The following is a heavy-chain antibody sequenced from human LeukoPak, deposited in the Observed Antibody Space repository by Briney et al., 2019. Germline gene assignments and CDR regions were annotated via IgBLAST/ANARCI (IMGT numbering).Heavy chain of an antibody. Sequence: GGSLRLSCAASGFTFSNAWMSWVRQAPGKGLEWVGRIKSKTDGGTTDYAAPVKGRFTISRDDSKNTLYLQMNSLRAEDTAVYYCAKDLLRYYDSSGYYYGPSFDYWGQGTLVTVSS. V-gene: IGHV3-15*01. CDR1: GFTFSNAW. CDR2: IKSKTDGGTT. J-gene: IGHJ4*02. CDR3: AKDLLRYYDSSGYYYGPSFDY. D-gene: IGHD3-22*01.